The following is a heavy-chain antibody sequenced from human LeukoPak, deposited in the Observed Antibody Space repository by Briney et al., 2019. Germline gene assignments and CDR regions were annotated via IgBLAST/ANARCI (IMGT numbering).Heavy chain of an antibody. CDR1: GGSISSSSYY. CDR3: AGHVSGREYFDY. Sequence: PSETLSLTCTVSGGSISSSSYYWGWIRQPPGKGLEWIGSIYYSGSTYYNPSLKSRVTISVDTSKNQFSLKLSSVTAADTAVYYCAGHVSGREYFDYWGQGTLVTVSS. J-gene: IGHJ4*02. V-gene: IGHV4-39*01. CDR2: IYYSGST.